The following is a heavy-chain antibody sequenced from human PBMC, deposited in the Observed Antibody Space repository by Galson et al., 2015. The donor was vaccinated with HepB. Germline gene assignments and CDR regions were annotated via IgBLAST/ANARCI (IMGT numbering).Heavy chain of an antibody. CDR3: VKRYNSGWYEGYFDY. D-gene: IGHD6-19*01. V-gene: IGHV3-21*01. J-gene: IGHJ4*02. CDR2: IRSSGYDI. Sequence: LRLSCAASGFIFSSYDMNWVRQAPGKGLEWVSSIRSSGYDIFYADSVKGRFTVSRDNARNSLDLQMNSLRAEDTAVYYCVKRYNSGWYEGYFDYWGQGALVTVSS. CDR1: GFIFSSYD.